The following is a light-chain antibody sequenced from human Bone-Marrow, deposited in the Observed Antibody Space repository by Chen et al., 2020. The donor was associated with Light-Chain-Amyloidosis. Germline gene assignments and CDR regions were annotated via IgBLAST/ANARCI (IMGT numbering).Light chain of an antibody. CDR1: NIGSTS. Sequence: SYVLTQPSSVSVSPGPTATIARGGNNIGSTSVDWYQQTPGQAPLLVVYDDSDRPSGIPERLSGSNSGNTATLTISRGEAGDEADYYCQVWDRSSDRPVFGGGTKLTVL. CDR2: DDS. CDR3: QVWDRSSDRPV. J-gene: IGLJ3*02. V-gene: IGLV3-21*02.